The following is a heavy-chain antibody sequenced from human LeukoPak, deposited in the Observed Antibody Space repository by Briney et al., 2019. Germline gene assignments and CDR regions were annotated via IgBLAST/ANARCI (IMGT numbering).Heavy chain of an antibody. CDR1: GGSISSGGYS. CDR2: IYHSGST. Sequence: SETLSLTCAVSGGSISSGGYSWSWIRQPPGTGLEWIGYIYHSGSTYYNPSLKSRVTISVDRSKNQFSLKLSSVTAADTAVYYCARQELSSGWYSFNYWGQGTLVTVSS. V-gene: IGHV4-30-2*01. J-gene: IGHJ4*02. CDR3: ARQELSSGWYSFNY. D-gene: IGHD6-19*01.